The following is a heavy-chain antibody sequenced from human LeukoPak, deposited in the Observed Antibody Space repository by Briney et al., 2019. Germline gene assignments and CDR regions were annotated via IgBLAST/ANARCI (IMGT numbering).Heavy chain of an antibody. CDR3: TRVRAVAEKYNAFDI. CDR2: INPSGGSP. J-gene: IGHJ3*02. Sequence: ASVKVSCKAFGYTFTSNYMHWVRQAPGQGLEWMGIINPSGGSPSYGQTFQGRLSMTTDTSTNTVYMELSSLRSEDTAVYYCTRVRAVAEKYNAFDIWGQGTMVIVSS. CDR1: GYTFTSNY. V-gene: IGHV1-46*01. D-gene: IGHD6-19*01.